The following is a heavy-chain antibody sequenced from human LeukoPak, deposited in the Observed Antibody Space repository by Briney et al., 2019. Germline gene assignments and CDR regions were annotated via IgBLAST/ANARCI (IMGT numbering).Heavy chain of an antibody. V-gene: IGHV3-23*01. CDR3: AKDRGVIMASGDFEY. J-gene: IGHJ4*02. Sequence: GGSLRLSCAASGFTFSSYSMSWVRQAPGKGLEWVSAFSGSGGSTYYADSVKGRFTISRDNYKNTLYLQMNSLRAEDTAVYYCAKDRGVIMASGDFEYWGQGTLVTVSS. D-gene: IGHD3-10*01. CDR2: FSGSGGST. CDR1: GFTFSSYS.